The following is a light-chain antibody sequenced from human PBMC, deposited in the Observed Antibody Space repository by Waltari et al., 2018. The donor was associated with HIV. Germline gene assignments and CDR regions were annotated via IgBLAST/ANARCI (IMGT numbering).Light chain of an antibody. CDR1: SSDVGGYNS. Sequence: QSALTQPASVSGSPGQSVTISCTGTSSDVGGYNSVSWYQQHPGKAPKLMIYDVSKRPSGVPDRFSGSKSGNTASLTISGLQAEDEADYYCCSYAGSYTHVVFGGGTKLTVL. CDR3: CSYAGSYTHVV. V-gene: IGLV2-11*01. CDR2: DVS. J-gene: IGLJ2*01.